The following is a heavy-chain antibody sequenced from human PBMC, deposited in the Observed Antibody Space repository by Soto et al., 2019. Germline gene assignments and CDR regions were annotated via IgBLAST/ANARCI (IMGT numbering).Heavy chain of an antibody. CDR2: ISYDGSNK. CDR1: GFTFSSYG. D-gene: IGHD7-27*01. Sequence: QVQLVESGGGVVQPGRSLRLSCAASGFTFSSYGMHWVRQAPGKGLEWVAVISYDGSNKYYADSVKGRFTISRDNSKNTLYLQMNSLRAEDTAVYYCAKDSAPRHWGLHYWGQGTLVTVSS. J-gene: IGHJ4*02. CDR3: AKDSAPRHWGLHY. V-gene: IGHV3-30*18.